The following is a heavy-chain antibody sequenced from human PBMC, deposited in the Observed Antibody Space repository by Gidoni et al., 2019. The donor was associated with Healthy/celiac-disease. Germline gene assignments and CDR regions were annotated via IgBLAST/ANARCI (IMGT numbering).Heavy chain of an antibody. Sequence: EVQMLESGGGLVQPGGSLRLSCAAAGFTFSSYAMSWVRQAPGKGLEWVSAISGSGGSTYYADSVKGRFTISRDNSKNTLYLQMNSLRAEDTAVYYCAKNIVVGDWFDPWGQGTLVTVSS. D-gene: IGHD2-21*01. J-gene: IGHJ5*02. CDR2: ISGSGGST. V-gene: IGHV3-23*01. CDR3: AKNIVVGDWFDP. CDR1: GFTFSSYA.